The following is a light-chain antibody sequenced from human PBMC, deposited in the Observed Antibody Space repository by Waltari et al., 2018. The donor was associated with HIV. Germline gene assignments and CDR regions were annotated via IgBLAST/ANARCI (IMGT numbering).Light chain of an antibody. CDR1: QSVLNSSNNKNY. J-gene: IGKJ2*01. V-gene: IGKV4-1*01. Sequence: DIVMTQSPESLAVSLGERATIYCKSSQSVLNSSNNKNYVAWYQQKPGQSPKLLISWASTRQSGVPDRFSGSGSGTDFALTISRLQAEDVAVYYCQQYYSNSPAFTFGQGTRLDIK. CDR3: QQYYSNSPAFT. CDR2: WAS.